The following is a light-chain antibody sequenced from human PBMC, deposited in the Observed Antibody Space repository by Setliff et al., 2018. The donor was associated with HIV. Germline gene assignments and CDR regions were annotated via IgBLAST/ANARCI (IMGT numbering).Light chain of an antibody. J-gene: IGLJ1*01. CDR2: DVT. CDR1: SSDVGGYDY. CDR3: SSYGSGDALL. Sequence: QSVLTQPASVSGSPGQLITISCTGSSSDVGGYDYVSWYRQYPDKAPHLIIFDVTNRPSGVSNRFSGSKSGNTASLTISGLQAEDEAHFFCSSYGSGDALLFGTGTKVTVL. V-gene: IGLV2-14*03.